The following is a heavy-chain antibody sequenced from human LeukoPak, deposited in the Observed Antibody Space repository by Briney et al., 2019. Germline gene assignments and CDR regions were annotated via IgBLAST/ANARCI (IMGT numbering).Heavy chain of an antibody. CDR1: GGSISSSSYY. Sequence: SETLSLTCTVSGGSISSSSYYWGWIRQPPGKGLEWIGSIYYSGSTYYNPSLKSRVTISVDTSKNQFSLKLSSVTAADTAVYYCARLQGSIGHSAAFDIWGQGTMVTVSS. CDR3: ARLQGSIGHSAAFDI. D-gene: IGHD2-15*01. V-gene: IGHV4-39*01. J-gene: IGHJ3*02. CDR2: IYYSGST.